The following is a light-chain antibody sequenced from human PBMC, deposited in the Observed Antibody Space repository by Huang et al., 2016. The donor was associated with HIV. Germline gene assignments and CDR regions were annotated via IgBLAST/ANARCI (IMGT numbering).Light chain of an antibody. J-gene: IGKJ5*01. V-gene: IGKV2D-29*01. Sequence: DIVMTQTPLSLSVTPGQPASISCKSSPRLLHSDGKTYLYWFLPKPGQPPQLLIYEVSTRFSGVPVRFTGSGSGSEFTLKISRAEAEDVGVYYCMQSKQLPITFGQGTRLEIK. CDR3: MQSKQLPIT. CDR2: EVS. CDR1: PRLLHSDGKTY.